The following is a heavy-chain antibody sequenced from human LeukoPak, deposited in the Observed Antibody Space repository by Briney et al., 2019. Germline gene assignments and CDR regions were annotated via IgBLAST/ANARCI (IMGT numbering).Heavy chain of an antibody. CDR3: ARDLAYCGGDCPSFDY. J-gene: IGHJ4*02. CDR1: GFTFSSYS. V-gene: IGHV3-21*01. Sequence: GGSLRLSCAASGFTFSSYSMTWVRQAPGKGLEWVSSISSSSSYIYYADSVKGRFTISRDNAKSSLYLQMNSLRAEDTAVYYCARDLAYCGGDCPSFDYWGQGTLVTVSS. CDR2: ISSSSSYI. D-gene: IGHD2-21*02.